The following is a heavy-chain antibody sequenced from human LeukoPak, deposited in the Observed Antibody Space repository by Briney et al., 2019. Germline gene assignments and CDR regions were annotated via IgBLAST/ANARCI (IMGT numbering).Heavy chain of an antibody. D-gene: IGHD2-8*01. V-gene: IGHV4-39*01. CDR2: IYYSGST. Sequence: PSETLSLTCTVSDGSISSSSYYWGWIRQPPGKGLEWIGTIYYSGSTYHNPSPKSRVTMFVDTSKNQFSLNLRSVTAADTAVYYCARAGDGVEFDSWGQGTLVTVSS. CDR3: ARAGDGVEFDS. J-gene: IGHJ5*01. CDR1: DGSISSSSYY.